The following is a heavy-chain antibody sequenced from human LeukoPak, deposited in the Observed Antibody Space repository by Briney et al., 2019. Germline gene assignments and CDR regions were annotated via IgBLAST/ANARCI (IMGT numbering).Heavy chain of an antibody. CDR3: ATRSWYDLVGYFDD. J-gene: IGHJ4*02. CDR1: GFTFSSYA. Sequence: GRSLRLSCAASGFTFSSYAMHWVRQAPGKGLEWVAVISYDGSNKYYADSVKGRLTISRDNSKNTLYLQMNSLRAEDTAVYYCATRSWYDLVGYFDDWGQGTLVTVSS. V-gene: IGHV3-30-3*01. CDR2: ISYDGSNK. D-gene: IGHD6-13*01.